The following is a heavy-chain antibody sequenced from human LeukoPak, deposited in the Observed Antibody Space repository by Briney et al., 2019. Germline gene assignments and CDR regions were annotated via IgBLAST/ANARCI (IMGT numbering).Heavy chain of an antibody. Sequence: SETLSLTCTVSGGSISSYSWSWIRQPPGRGLEWIGYLYYSGSTNYNPSLKSRVTMSVDTSKNQFSLKLSSVAAADTAVYYCARHVYYTNGICSDYWGQGTLVTVSS. J-gene: IGHJ4*02. CDR3: ARHVYYTNGICSDY. CDR2: LYYSGST. V-gene: IGHV4-59*08. D-gene: IGHD2-8*01. CDR1: GGSISSYS.